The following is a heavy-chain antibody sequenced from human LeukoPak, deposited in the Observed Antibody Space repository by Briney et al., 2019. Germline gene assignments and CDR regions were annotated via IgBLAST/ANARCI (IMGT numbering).Heavy chain of an antibody. V-gene: IGHV1-8*02. Sequence: ASVTLSCTASGYTFTSYDFNWVRQAPGQRPEWMGWICPNSGDTGYAQKFQDRVTMTRNTSISTAYMELSSLRSDDTAVYYCARGPPNWGYDYWGPGTLVTVSS. CDR1: GYTFTSYD. D-gene: IGHD7-27*01. J-gene: IGHJ4*02. CDR3: ARGPPNWGYDY. CDR2: ICPNSGDT.